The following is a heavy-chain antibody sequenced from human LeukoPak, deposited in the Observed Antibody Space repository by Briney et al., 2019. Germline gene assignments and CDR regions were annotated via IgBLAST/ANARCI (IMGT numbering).Heavy chain of an antibody. D-gene: IGHD3-10*01. J-gene: IGHJ3*02. Sequence: GESLKISCKGSGYSFTSYWIGWVRQMPGKGLGWMGMIYPGDSDPRYSPSFRGQVTFSADKSISTAHLHWSSLKASDTAMYYCATRGGGQMVRGIPDAFDIWGQGTMVTVSS. CDR1: GYSFTSYW. V-gene: IGHV5-51*01. CDR3: ATRGGGQMVRGIPDAFDI. CDR2: IYPGDSDP.